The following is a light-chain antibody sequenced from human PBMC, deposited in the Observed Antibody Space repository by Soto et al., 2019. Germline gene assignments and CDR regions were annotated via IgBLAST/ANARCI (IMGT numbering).Light chain of an antibody. CDR2: KTS. CDR3: QEYKGGPGYN. CDR1: QSFGRW. Sequence: DIQMTQSPSTLAASVGDRVTITCRASQSFGRWLAWYQQKPGKAPELLIYKTSTLERGVPSRVSGSGSWTEFTLTISSLQPDDFATYYCQEYKGGPGYNFGQGTRLEIK. V-gene: IGKV1-5*03. J-gene: IGKJ2*01.